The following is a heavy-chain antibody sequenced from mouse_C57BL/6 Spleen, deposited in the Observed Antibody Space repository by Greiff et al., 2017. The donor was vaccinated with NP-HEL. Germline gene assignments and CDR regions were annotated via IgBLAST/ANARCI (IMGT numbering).Heavy chain of an antibody. D-gene: IGHD2-1*01. V-gene: IGHV1-82*01. J-gene: IGHJ3*01. CDR2: IYPGDGDT. CDR1: GYAFSSSW. Sequence: QVQLQQSGPELVKPGASVKISCKASGYAFSSSWMNWVKQRPGKGLEWIGRIYPGDGDTNYNGKFKGKATLTADKSSSTAYMQLSSLTSEDSAVYFCARGRGNYVAWFAYWGQGTLVTVSA. CDR3: ARGRGNYVAWFAY.